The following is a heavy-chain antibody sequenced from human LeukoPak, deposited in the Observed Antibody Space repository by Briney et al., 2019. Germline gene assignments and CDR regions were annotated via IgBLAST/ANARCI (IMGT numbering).Heavy chain of an antibody. D-gene: IGHD3-3*01. V-gene: IGHV3-66*01. J-gene: IGHJ6*02. Sequence: GGSLRLSCAASGFTVSSNYMSWVRQAPGKGLEWVSVIYSGGSTYYADSVKGRFTISRDNSKNTLYLQMNSLRAEDTAVYYCARVNYDFYTRNHYYYYGMDVWGQGTTVTVSS. CDR1: GFTVSSNY. CDR3: ARVNYDFYTRNHYYYYGMDV. CDR2: IYSGGST.